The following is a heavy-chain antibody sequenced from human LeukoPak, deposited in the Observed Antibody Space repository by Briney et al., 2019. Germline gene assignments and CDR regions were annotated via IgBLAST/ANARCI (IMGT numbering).Heavy chain of an antibody. CDR3: ARGGGNSYAPVDY. CDR2: INSNGNTT. V-gene: IGHV3-74*01. D-gene: IGHD5-18*01. CDR1: GFTFSTYW. Sequence: GGSLRLSCAASGFTFSTYWMHWARQVPGKGLVWVSHINSNGNTTPYADSVKGRFTISRDNAKNTLFLQMNSLRAEDTAVYYCARGGGNSYAPVDYWGQGTLVTVSS. J-gene: IGHJ4*02.